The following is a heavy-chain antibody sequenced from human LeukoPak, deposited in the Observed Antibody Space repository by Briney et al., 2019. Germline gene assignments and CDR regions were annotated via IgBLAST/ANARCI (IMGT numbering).Heavy chain of an antibody. CDR2: INPNSGGA. CDR3: ASALGFGESVCDY. CDR1: GYTFTGYY. D-gene: IGHD3-10*01. V-gene: IGHV1-2*02. Sequence: ASVKVSCKASGYTFTGYYMHWVRHAPGQRLEWMGWINPNSGGANYAQKSQGRVTMARDMSISTAYMELSRLRSDDTAVYYCASALGFGESVCDYWGQGTLVSVFS. J-gene: IGHJ4*02.